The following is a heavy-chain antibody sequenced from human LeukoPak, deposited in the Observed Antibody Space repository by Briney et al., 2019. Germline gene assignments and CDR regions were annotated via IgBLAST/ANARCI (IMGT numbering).Heavy chain of an antibody. J-gene: IGHJ4*02. CDR2: ISGSGGST. D-gene: IGHD3-3*01. CDR3: ARGSGFLESLLPDY. V-gene: IGHV3-23*01. Sequence: GGSLRLSCAASGFTFSSYAMSWVRQAPGKGLEWVSAISGSGGSTYYADSVKGRFTISRDNSKNTLYLQMNSLRAEDTAVYYCARGSGFLESLLPDYWGQGTLVTVSS. CDR1: GFTFSSYA.